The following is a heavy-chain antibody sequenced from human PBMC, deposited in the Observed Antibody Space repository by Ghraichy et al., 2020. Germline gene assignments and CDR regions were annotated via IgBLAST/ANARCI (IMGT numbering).Heavy chain of an antibody. CDR3: ARGWRGVISTDY. Sequence: GGSLRLSCAASGFTVSSNYMSWVRQAPGKGLEWVSVIYSGGSTYYADSVKGRFTISRDNSKNTLYLQMNSLRAEDTAVYYCARGWRGVISTDYWGQGTLVTVSS. CDR2: IYSGGST. J-gene: IGHJ4*02. D-gene: IGHD3-10*01. CDR1: GFTVSSNY. V-gene: IGHV3-53*01.